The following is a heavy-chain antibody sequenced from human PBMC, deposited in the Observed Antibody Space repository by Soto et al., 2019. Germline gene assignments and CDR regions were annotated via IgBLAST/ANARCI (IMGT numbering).Heavy chain of an antibody. Sequence: GGSLRLSCTASGFNFRSYGMHWVRQAPGKGLEWVAVIWYDGSNKYYADSVKGRFTISRDNSKNTLYLQMNSLRAEDTAVYYCARSPFTVVPQYYMDVWGKGTTVTVSS. V-gene: IGHV3-33*01. CDR2: IWYDGSNK. CDR3: ARSPFTVVPQYYMDV. D-gene: IGHD4-17*01. J-gene: IGHJ6*03. CDR1: GFNFRSYG.